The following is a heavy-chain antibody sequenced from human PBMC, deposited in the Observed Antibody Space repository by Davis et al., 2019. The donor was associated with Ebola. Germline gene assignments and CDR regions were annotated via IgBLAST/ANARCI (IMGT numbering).Heavy chain of an antibody. J-gene: IGHJ6*04. Sequence: GGSLRLSCAASGFTFSSYSMNWVRQAPGKGLEWVSYISSSSSTIYYADSVKGRFTISRDNAKNSLYLQMNSLRDEDTAVYYCARRGIVYYDSSGYSLLYYYYGMDVWGKGTTVTVSS. CDR2: ISSSSSTI. D-gene: IGHD3-22*01. V-gene: IGHV3-48*02. CDR3: ARRGIVYYDSSGYSLLYYYYGMDV. CDR1: GFTFSSYS.